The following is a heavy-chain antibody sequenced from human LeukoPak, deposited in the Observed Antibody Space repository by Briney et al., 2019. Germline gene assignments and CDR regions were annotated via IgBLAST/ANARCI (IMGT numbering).Heavy chain of an antibody. D-gene: IGHD2-2*01. Sequence: SETLSLTCAVSGCSLSSSYWWCWGRQPPGRGLEWIGYIWRSDHTNYNPSLKSRVTMSLDKSKNQFSLKLSSVTAADTAVYYCAGDPHCASTNVPFNFGGQGTLVIASS. CDR2: IWRSDHT. J-gene: IGHJ4*02. CDR3: AGDPHCASTNVPFNF. V-gene: IGHV4-4*02. CDR1: GCSLSSSYW.